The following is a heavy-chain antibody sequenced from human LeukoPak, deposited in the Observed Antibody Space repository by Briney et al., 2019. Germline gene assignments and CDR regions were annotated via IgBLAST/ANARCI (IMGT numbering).Heavy chain of an antibody. V-gene: IGHV1-18*01. D-gene: IGHD3-22*01. CDR2: ISAYNGNT. Sequence: ASVKVSCKASGYTFTSYGISWVRQAPGQGLDWMGWISAYNGNTNYAQKLQGRVTMTTDTSTSTAYLELRSLRSDDTAVYYCARDLLVVTYPYYYYMDVWGKGTTVTVSS. J-gene: IGHJ6*03. CDR1: GYTFTSYG. CDR3: ARDLLVVTYPYYYYMDV.